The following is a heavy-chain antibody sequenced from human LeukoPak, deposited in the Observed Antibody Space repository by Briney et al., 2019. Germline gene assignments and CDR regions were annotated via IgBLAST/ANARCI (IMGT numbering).Heavy chain of an antibody. J-gene: IGHJ4*02. CDR3: AKDDYSNYGYFDY. CDR2: ISYDGSNK. D-gene: IGHD4-11*01. Sequence: PGRSLRLSCAASGFTFSSYGMHWVRQAPGKGLEWLAVISYDGSNKYYADSVKGRFTISRDSSKNTLYLQMNSLRAEDTAVYYCAKDDYSNYGYFDYWGQGTLVTVSS. V-gene: IGHV3-30*18. CDR1: GFTFSSYG.